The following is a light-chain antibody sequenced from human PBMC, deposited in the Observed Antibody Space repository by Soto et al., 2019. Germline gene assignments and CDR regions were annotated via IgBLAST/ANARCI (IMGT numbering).Light chain of an antibody. V-gene: IGKV1-12*01. CDR1: QSISTW. J-gene: IGKJ3*01. Sequence: DIQMTRSPSSVSASVGDRVTMSCRASQSISTWLVWYQQKPGKAPKLLIYGASNLQSGVPSRFRGTGSGTEFTLTISSLQPEDFATYICQQADSFPFTFGPGTKVDFK. CDR2: GAS. CDR3: QQADSFPFT.